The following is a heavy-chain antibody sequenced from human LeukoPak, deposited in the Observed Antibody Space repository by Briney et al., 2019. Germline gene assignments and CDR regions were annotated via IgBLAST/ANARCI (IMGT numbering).Heavy chain of an antibody. D-gene: IGHD2-21*02. CDR3: ARDAARGDCIVDY. CDR2: ISSSGSTI. Sequence: GGSLRLSCAASGFTFSSYAMSWIRQAPGKGREGVSYISSSGSTIYYADSVKGRFTISRDNAKNSLYLQMNNLRAEDTAVYYCARDAARGDCIVDYWGQGPLVTVSS. J-gene: IGHJ4*02. CDR1: GFTFSSYA. V-gene: IGHV3-11*04.